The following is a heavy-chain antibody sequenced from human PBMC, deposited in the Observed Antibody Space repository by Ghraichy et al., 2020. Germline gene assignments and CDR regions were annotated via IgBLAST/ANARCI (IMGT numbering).Heavy chain of an antibody. V-gene: IGHV3-21*01. D-gene: IGHD3-22*01. CDR1: GFTFSSYS. CDR2: ISSSSSYI. CDR3: ATQLRGGYYDSSGYYY. Sequence: GGSLRLSCAASGFTFSSYSMNWVRQAPGKGLEWVSSISSSSSYIYYADSVKGRFTISRDNAKNSLYLQMNSLRAEDTAVYYCATQLRGGYYDSSGYYYWGQGTLVTVSS. J-gene: IGHJ4*02.